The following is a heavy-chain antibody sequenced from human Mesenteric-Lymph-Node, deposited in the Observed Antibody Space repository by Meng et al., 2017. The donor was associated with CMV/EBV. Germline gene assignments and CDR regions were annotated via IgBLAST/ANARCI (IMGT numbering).Heavy chain of an antibody. CDR2: MNPNSGNT. D-gene: IGHD3-3*01. Sequence: ASVKVSCKASGYTFTGYYMHWVRQAPGQGLEWMGWMNPNSGNTGYAQKFQGRVTMTRNTSISTAYMELSSLRSEDTAVYYCARGMSAYDFWSGYYTPYYYYGMDVWGQGTTVTVSS. J-gene: IGHJ6*02. CDR3: ARGMSAYDFWSGYYTPYYYYGMDV. CDR1: GYTFTGYY. V-gene: IGHV1-8*02.